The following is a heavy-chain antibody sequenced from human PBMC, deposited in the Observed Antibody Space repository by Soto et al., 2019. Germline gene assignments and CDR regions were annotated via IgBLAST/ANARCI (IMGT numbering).Heavy chain of an antibody. CDR1: EFTFSTYE. J-gene: IGHJ6*02. CDR3: ARSPYYYALDV. Sequence: GGSLRLSCVGSEFTFSTYEMNWVRQAPGKGLEWLSYISRSGSTIYYADSVKGRFTISRDNAKNSLYLQMNSLRAEDTAVYYCARSPYYYALDVWGQGTTVTVSS. V-gene: IGHV3-48*03. CDR2: ISRSGSTI.